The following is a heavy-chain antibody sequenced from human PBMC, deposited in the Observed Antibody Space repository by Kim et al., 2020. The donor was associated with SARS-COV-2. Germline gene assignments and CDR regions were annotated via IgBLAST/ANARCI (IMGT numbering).Heavy chain of an antibody. J-gene: IGHJ3*02. D-gene: IGHD2-15*01. CDR1: GGSISSYY. CDR3: ARHRCSGGSCYPDAFDI. CDR2: IYYSGST. V-gene: IGHV4-59*08. Sequence: SETLSLTCTVSGGSISSYYWSWIRQPPGKGLEWIGYIYYSGSTNYNPSLKSRVTISVDTSKNQFSLKMSSVTAADTAVYYCARHRCSGGSCYPDAFDIWGQGTMVTVSS.